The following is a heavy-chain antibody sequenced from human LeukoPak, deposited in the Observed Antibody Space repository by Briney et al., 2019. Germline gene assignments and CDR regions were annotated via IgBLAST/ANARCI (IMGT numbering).Heavy chain of an antibody. CDR2: ISAYNGNT. J-gene: IGHJ4*02. Sequence: ASVKVSCKASGYTFTSYGISWVRQAPGQGLEWMGWISAYNGNTNYAQKLQGRVTMTTDTSTSTAYMELRSLRSDDTAMYYCAACSSTSCYMGLGPYYFDYWGQGTLVTVSS. CDR1: GYTFTSYG. CDR3: AACSSTSCYMGLGPYYFDY. V-gene: IGHV1-18*01. D-gene: IGHD2-2*02.